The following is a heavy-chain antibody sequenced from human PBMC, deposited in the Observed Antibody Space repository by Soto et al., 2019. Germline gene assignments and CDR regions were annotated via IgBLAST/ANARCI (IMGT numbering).Heavy chain of an antibody. V-gene: IGHV5-10-1*01. D-gene: IGHD6-13*01. J-gene: IGHJ6*02. CDR3: ARSGSSAAAGTFSYYYGMDV. CDR2: IDPSDSYT. Sequence: GESLKISCKGSGYSFTSYWISWVRQMPGKGLEWMGRIDPSDSYTNYSPSFQGHVTISADKSISTAYLQWSSLKASDTAMYYCARSGSSAAAGTFSYYYGMDVWGQETTVTVSS. CDR1: GYSFTSYW.